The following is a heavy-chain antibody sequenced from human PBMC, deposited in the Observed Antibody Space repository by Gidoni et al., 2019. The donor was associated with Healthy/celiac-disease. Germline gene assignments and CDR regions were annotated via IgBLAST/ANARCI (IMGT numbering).Heavy chain of an antibody. Sequence: QVQLQESGPGLVKPSEPLSLTCTVSGGSISSYYWSWIRQPPGKGLEWIGYIYYSGSTNYNPSLKSRVTISVDTSKNQFSLKLSSVTAADTAVYYCARESGWYYFDYWGQGTLVTVSS. V-gene: IGHV4-59*01. D-gene: IGHD6-19*01. CDR2: IYYSGST. CDR1: GGSISSYY. J-gene: IGHJ4*02. CDR3: ARESGWYYFDY.